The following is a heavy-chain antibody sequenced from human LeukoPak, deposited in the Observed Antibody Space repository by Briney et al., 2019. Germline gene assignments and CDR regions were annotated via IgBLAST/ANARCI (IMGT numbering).Heavy chain of an antibody. V-gene: IGHV3-49*04. CDR2: IRSQAYGGTT. J-gene: IGHJ6*02. Sequence: GGSLRLSCTASGFTFGDYAMSWVRQAPGKGLEWVGFIRSQAYGGTTEYAASVKGRFTISRDDSKSIAYLQMNSLKTEDTAVYYCTRGPGYCSGGSCYSPYYYYYGMDVWGQGTTVTVSS. CDR1: GFTFGDYA. D-gene: IGHD2-15*01. CDR3: TRGPGYCSGGSCYSPYYYYYGMDV.